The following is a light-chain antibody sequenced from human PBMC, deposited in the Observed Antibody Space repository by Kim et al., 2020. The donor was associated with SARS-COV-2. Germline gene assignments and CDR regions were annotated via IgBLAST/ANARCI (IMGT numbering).Light chain of an antibody. Sequence: EIVLTESPATLSVSPGESATLSCRASRSLISNLAWYQQKPDQGPRLRIYGACTRATGIRARSSGSGCGTEFTLTISILKSEGFAVYYCYRYQNWPPGYTLAQGPKLEI. V-gene: IGKV3-15*01. J-gene: IGKJ2*01. CDR2: GAC. CDR3: YRYQNWPPGYT. CDR1: RSLISN.